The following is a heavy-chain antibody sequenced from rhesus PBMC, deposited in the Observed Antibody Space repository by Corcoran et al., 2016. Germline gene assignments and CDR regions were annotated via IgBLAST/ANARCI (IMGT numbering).Heavy chain of an antibody. CDR2: SYGSKASN. CDR3: ARSSYDYDSGYYTQFDF. CDR1: GGSISTYI. Sequence: QVQLQESGPGLVEPSETLSLTCNVSGGSISTYICSWIRQSPGKGLEGMGRSYGSKASNTYNPSLTSRVSSARETCKKQFSLKLSAVTAADTAVYYCARSSYDYDSGYYTQFDFWGQGVLVTVSS. J-gene: IGHJ4*01. V-gene: IGHV4-147*01. D-gene: IGHD3-28*01.